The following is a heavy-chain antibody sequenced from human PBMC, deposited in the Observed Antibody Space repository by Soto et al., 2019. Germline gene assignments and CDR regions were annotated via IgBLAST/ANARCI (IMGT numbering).Heavy chain of an antibody. CDR2: IKQDGSEK. CDR3: ARESALYGDYDYYYYYMDV. V-gene: IGHV3-7*01. CDR1: GFTFSSYW. D-gene: IGHD4-17*01. J-gene: IGHJ6*03. Sequence: GGSLRLSCAASGFTFSSYWMSWVRQAPGKGLEWVANIKQDGSEKYYVDSVKGRFTISRDNAKNSLYLQMNSLRAEDTAVYYCARESALYGDYDYYYYYMDVWGKGTTVTVSS.